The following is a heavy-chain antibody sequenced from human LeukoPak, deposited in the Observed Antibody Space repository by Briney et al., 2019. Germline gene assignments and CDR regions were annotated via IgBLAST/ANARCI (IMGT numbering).Heavy chain of an antibody. CDR1: GYTFTGYY. CDR3: ARGAPIRVAVAATFDP. V-gene: IGHV1-2*06. D-gene: IGHD6-19*01. J-gene: IGHJ5*02. CDR2: INPNSGGT. Sequence: GASVKVSCKASGYTFTGYYMHWVRQAPGQGLEWMGRINPNSGGTNYAQKFQGRVTMTEDTSTDTAYMELSSLRSEDTAVYYCARGAPIRVAVAATFDPWGQGTLVTVPS.